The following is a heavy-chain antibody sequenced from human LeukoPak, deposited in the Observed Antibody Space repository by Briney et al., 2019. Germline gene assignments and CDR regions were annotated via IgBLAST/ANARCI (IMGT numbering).Heavy chain of an antibody. CDR3: ARARRDIVVVPAAINFDY. CDR1: GGSISSGGYY. J-gene: IGHJ4*02. CDR2: IYYRGST. Sequence: SETMSLTCTVSGGSISSGGYYWSWIRQHPGKGLEWIGYIYYRGSTYYNPSLKSRVTISVDTSKSQFSLKLSSVTAADTAVYYWARARRDIVVVPAAINFDYWGQGTLVTVSS. D-gene: IGHD2-2*02. V-gene: IGHV4-31*03.